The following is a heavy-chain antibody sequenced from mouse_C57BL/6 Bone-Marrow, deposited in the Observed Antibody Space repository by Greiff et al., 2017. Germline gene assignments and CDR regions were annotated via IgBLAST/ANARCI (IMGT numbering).Heavy chain of an antibody. J-gene: IGHJ4*01. CDR3: ARSDLYYYGSSYRGYYYAMDY. CDR1: GYTFTSYW. D-gene: IGHD1-1*01. V-gene: IGHV1-69*01. Sequence: QVQLQQPGAELVMPGASVKLSCKASGYTFTSYWMHWVKQRPGQGLEWIGEIDPSDSYTNYNQKFKGKSTLTVDKSSSTASMQLSSLTSEDSAVYYCARSDLYYYGSSYRGYYYAMDYWGQGTSVTVSS. CDR2: IDPSDSYT.